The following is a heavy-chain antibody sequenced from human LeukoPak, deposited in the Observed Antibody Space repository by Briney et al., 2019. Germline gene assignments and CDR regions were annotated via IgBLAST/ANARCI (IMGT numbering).Heavy chain of an antibody. Sequence: SETLSLTCAVYGGSFSGYYWSWIRQPPGKGLEWIGEINHSGSTNYNPSLKSRVTISVDTSKNQFSLKLSSVTAADTAVYYCARDRQWLVDHWGQGTLVTVSS. CDR3: ARDRQWLVDH. CDR1: GGSFSGYY. D-gene: IGHD6-19*01. CDR2: INHSGST. J-gene: IGHJ5*02. V-gene: IGHV4-34*01.